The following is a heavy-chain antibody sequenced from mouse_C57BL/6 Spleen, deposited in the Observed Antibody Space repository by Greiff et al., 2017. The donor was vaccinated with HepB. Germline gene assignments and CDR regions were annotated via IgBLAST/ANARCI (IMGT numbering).Heavy chain of an antibody. V-gene: IGHV5-6*01. D-gene: IGHD2-4*01. Sequence: EVKLVESGGDLVKPGGSLKLSCAASGFTFSSYGMSWVRQTPDKRLEWVATISSGGSYTYYPDSVKGRFTISRDNAKNTLYLQMSSLKSEDTAMYYCARHEGLRYYFDYWGQGTTLTVSS. CDR1: GFTFSSYG. J-gene: IGHJ2*01. CDR3: ARHEGLRYYFDY. CDR2: ISSGGSYT.